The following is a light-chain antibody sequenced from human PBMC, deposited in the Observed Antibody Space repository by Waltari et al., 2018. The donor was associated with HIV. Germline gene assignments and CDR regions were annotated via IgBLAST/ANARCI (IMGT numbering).Light chain of an antibody. CDR2: RNN. J-gene: IGLJ3*02. CDR1: SSNIGTNY. V-gene: IGLV1-47*01. CDR3: AACDDSLSGWV. Sequence: QSVLTQPPSASGTPGQRVTISCSGSSSNIGTNYVYWYHQLPGTAPKILIYRNNQRPSGVPDRCSGSKSGTSASLAISGLRSEDEADYYCAACDDSLSGWVFGGGTKLTVL.